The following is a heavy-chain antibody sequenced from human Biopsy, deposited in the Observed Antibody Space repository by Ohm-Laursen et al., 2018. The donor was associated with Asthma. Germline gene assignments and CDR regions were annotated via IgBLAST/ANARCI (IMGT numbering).Heavy chain of an antibody. D-gene: IGHD1-1*01. Sequence: SLRLSCTAPGFVFSQCGMHWVRQAPGKGLEWVGVISKDASTQDYADSVKGRFTMARDNSKNTLDLQMNSLREEDTAVYYCVRDGTDDAFDIWGQGTVVSVSS. CDR1: GFVFSQCG. J-gene: IGHJ3*02. V-gene: IGHV3-30*06. CDR2: ISKDASTQ. CDR3: VRDGTDDAFDI.